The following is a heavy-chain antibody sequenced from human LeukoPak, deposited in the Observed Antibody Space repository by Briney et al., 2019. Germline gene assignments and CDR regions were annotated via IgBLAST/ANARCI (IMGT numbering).Heavy chain of an antibody. D-gene: IGHD3-22*01. V-gene: IGHV3-48*01. CDR2: ISSSSSTI. J-gene: IGHJ4*02. Sequence: GGSLRLSCAASGFTFSSYEMNWVRQAPGKGLEWVSYISSSSSTIYYADSVKGRFTISGDNAKNSLYLQMNSLRAEDTAVYYCARVPHRDYDSSGYLDYWGQGTLVTVSS. CDR1: GFTFSSYE. CDR3: ARVPHRDYDSSGYLDY.